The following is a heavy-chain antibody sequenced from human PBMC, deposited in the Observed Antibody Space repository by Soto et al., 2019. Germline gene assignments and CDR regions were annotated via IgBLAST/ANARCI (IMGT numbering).Heavy chain of an antibody. CDR1: GFTFSSYG. CDR3: AKDTYDFWSGYHPSPYFDY. Sequence: GGSLRLSCAASGFTFSSYGMHWVRQAPGKGLEWVAVISYDGSNKYYADSVKGRFTISRDNSKNTLYLQMNSLRAEDTAVYYCAKDTYDFWSGYHPSPYFDYWGQGTLVTVSS. D-gene: IGHD3-3*01. CDR2: ISYDGSNK. V-gene: IGHV3-30*18. J-gene: IGHJ4*02.